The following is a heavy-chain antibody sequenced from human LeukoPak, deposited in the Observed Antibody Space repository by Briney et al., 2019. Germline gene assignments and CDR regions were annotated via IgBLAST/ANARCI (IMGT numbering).Heavy chain of an antibody. D-gene: IGHD4-4*01. J-gene: IGHJ5*02. V-gene: IGHV1-2*02. CDR2: INPNSGGT. CDR3: ARGSMIEDGYSNYAVCWFDP. CDR1: GYTFTGYY. Sequence: GASVKVSCKASGYTFTGYYMHWVRQAPGQGLEWMGWINPNSGGTNYAQKFQGRVTMTRDTSISTAYMELSRLRSDDTAVYYCARGSMIEDGYSNYAVCWFDPWGQGTLVTVSS.